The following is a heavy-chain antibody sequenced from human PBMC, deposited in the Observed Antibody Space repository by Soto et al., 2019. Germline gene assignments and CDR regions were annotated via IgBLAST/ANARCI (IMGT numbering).Heavy chain of an antibody. Sequence: ASVKVSCKASGYTFTGHYMHWVRQAPGQGLEWMGWINPNSGGTNYAQKFQGRVTMTRDTSISTAYMELSRLRSDDTAVYYCARDAGIAAAGTSYYGMDVWGQGTTVTVSS. J-gene: IGHJ6*02. CDR2: INPNSGGT. D-gene: IGHD6-13*01. V-gene: IGHV1-2*02. CDR1: GYTFTGHY. CDR3: ARDAGIAAAGTSYYGMDV.